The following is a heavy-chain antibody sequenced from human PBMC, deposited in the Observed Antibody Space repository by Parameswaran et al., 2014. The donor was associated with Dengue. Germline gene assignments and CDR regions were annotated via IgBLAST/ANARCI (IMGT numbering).Heavy chain of an antibody. CDR2: IYYSGST. J-gene: IGHJ4*02. Sequence: VRQMPGKGLERIGSIYYSGSTYYNPSLKSRVTISVDTSKNQFSLKLSSVTAADTAVYYCARQEADGGTPVRIDYWGQGTLVTVSS. CDR3: ARQEADGGTPVRIDY. V-gene: IGHV4-39*01. D-gene: IGHD3-10*01.